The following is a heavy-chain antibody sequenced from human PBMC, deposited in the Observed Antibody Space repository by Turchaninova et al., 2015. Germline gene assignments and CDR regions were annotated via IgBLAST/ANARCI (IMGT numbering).Heavy chain of an antibody. Sequence: GGGLVQPRRSLRLSCTTSGFNFGGFAMSWVRQAPGKGLEWVGQIKAKAFGGAAYYAPSVQGRFTISRDDSTSTAYLQMNDLKTEDTAVYYCKGGSTPPYWGQGTLVTVSS. CDR2: IKAKAFGGAA. J-gene: IGHJ4*02. CDR1: GFNFGGFA. CDR3: KGGSTPPY. D-gene: IGHD5/OR15-5a*01. V-gene: IGHV3-49*04.